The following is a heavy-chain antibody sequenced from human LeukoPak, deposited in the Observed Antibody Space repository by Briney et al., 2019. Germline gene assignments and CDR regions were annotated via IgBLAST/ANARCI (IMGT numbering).Heavy chain of an antibody. CDR3: AKNKGQLVPNYCMNV. CDR1: GFTFSTCG. J-gene: IGHJ6*03. V-gene: IGHV3-23*01. CDR2: LSSSGVRT. Sequence: GGSLRLSCAASGFTFSTCGMHWVRQAPGKGLELVSTLSSSGVRTYYADSVKGRFTISRDNSLNTVFLQMNSLRGEDTAIYYCAKNKGQLVPNYCMNVWGKGTTVTVSS. D-gene: IGHD6-13*01.